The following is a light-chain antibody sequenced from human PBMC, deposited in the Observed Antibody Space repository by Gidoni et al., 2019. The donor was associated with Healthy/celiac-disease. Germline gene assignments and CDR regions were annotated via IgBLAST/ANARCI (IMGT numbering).Light chain of an antibody. V-gene: IGKV1-39*01. CDR2: AAS. J-gene: IGKJ1*01. CDR3: QQSYSTPWT. Sequence: IQMTQSPSSLSASVGDRVTITCRASQSISSYLNWYQQKPGKATKLLIYAASSLQSGVPSRFSGSGSGTDFTLTISSLQPEDFATYYCQQSYSTPWTFXQXTKVXIK. CDR1: QSISSY.